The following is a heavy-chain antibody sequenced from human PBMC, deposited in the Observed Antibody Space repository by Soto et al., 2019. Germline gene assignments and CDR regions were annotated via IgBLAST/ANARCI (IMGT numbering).Heavy chain of an antibody. CDR1: GGSISSYY. CDR2: IYYSGST. D-gene: IGHD6-19*01. J-gene: IGHJ6*02. Sequence: SETLSLTCTVSGGSISSYYWSWIRQPPGKGLEWSGYIYYSGSTNYNPSLKSRVTISVDTSKNQFSLKLSSVTAADTAGYYCARDGLGYGMDVWGQGTTVTVSS. CDR3: ARDGLGYGMDV. V-gene: IGHV4-59*01.